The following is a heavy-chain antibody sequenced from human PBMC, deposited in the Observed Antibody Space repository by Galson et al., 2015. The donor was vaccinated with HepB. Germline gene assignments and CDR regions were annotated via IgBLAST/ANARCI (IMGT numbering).Heavy chain of an antibody. CDR1: GGSISSSSYY. J-gene: IGHJ3*02. D-gene: IGHD3-22*01. CDR2: IYYSGST. Sequence: ETLSLTCTVSGGSISSSSYYWGWIRQPPGKGLEWIGSIYYSGSTYYNPSLKSRVTISVDTSKNQFSLKLSSVTAADTAVYYCARRDYYDSSGYYDAFDIWGQGTMVTVSS. CDR3: ARRDYYDSSGYYDAFDI. V-gene: IGHV4-39*01.